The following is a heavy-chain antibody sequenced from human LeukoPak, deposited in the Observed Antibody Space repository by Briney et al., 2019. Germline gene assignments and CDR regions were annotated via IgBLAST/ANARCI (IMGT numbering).Heavy chain of an antibody. CDR2: INPSGGST. CDR3: ASGYCSSTSCYSAFDY. J-gene: IGHJ4*02. V-gene: IGHV1-46*01. D-gene: IGHD2-2*01. Sequence: ASVKVSCKASRYTFTSYYMHWVRQAPGQGLEWMGIINPSGGSTSYAQKFQGRVTMTRDMSTSTVYMELSSLRSEDTAVYYCASGYCSSTSCYSAFDYWGQGTLVTVSS. CDR1: RYTFTSYY.